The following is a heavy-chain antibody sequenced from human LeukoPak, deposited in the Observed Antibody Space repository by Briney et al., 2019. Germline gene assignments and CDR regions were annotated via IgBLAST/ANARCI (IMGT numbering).Heavy chain of an antibody. V-gene: IGHV3-53*01. CDR2: IYSGGST. J-gene: IGHJ4*02. CDR3: ARGNSDLGYSSGCLDY. CDR1: GFTVSSNY. Sequence: GGSLRLSCAASGFTVSSNYMSWVRQAPGKGLEWVSVIYSGGSTYYADSVKGRFTISRDNSKNTLYLQMNSPRAEDTAVYYCARGNSDLGYSSGCLDYWGQGTLVTVSS. D-gene: IGHD6-19*01.